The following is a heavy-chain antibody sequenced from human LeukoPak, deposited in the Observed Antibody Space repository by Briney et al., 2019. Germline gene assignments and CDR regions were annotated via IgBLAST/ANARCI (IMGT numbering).Heavy chain of an antibody. Sequence: ASVKVSCKASGYIFTSYSMHWVRQAPGQGLEWMGIINPSGGSTSYAQKFQGRVTMTRDTSTSTVYMGLSSLRSDDTAMYYCARDPLSGDAFDIWGQGTMVTVSS. CDR1: GYIFTSYS. D-gene: IGHD3-10*01. V-gene: IGHV1-46*03. CDR2: INPSGGST. CDR3: ARDPLSGDAFDI. J-gene: IGHJ3*02.